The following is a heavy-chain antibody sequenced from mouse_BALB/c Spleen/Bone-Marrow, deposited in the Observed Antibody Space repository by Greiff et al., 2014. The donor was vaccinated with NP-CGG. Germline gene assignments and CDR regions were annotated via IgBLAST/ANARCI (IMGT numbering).Heavy chain of an antibody. Sequence: EVQGVESGPELVKPGASVKVSCKASGYAFTSYNMYWVKQSHGKSLEWIGHIDPFNGGTSYNRKFKGKATLTVDKSASTAYMHLNSLTSEDSAVYYCAREDYGKGFAYWGQGTLVTVSA. V-gene: IGHV1S135*01. CDR3: AREDYGKGFAY. J-gene: IGHJ3*01. CDR2: IDPFNGGT. CDR1: GYAFTSYN. D-gene: IGHD2-1*01.